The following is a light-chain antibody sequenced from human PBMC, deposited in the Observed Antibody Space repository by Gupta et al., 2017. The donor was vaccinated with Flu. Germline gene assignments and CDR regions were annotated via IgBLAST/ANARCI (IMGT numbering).Light chain of an antibody. Sequence: EIVLTQSPGILSLSPGERATLSCRASQSVGSSYLAWYQKKPGQAPSLLIYGASSRATGIPDRFSGSGSGTDFTLTISRLEPEDFAVYYCQKYGTSPLTFGRGTKVEI. V-gene: IGKV3-20*01. CDR2: GAS. J-gene: IGKJ4*01. CDR1: QSVGSSY. CDR3: QKYGTSPLT.